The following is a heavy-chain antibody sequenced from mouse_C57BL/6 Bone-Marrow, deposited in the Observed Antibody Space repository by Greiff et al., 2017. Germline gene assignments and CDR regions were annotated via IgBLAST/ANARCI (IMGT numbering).Heavy chain of an antibody. CDR1: GYTFTSYG. V-gene: IGHV1-74*01. Sequence: VQRVESGAELARPGASVKLSCKASGYTFTSYGISWVKQRTGQGLEWIGRIHPSDSDTNYNQKFKGKATLTVDKSSSTAYMQLSSLTSEDAAVYYCEIVLNGDPFAYWGQGTLVTVSA. CDR2: IHPSDSDT. D-gene: IGHD4-1*01. J-gene: IGHJ3*01. CDR3: EIVLNGDPFAY.